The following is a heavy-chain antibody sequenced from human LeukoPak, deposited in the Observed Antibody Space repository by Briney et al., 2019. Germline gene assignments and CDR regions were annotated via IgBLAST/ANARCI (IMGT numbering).Heavy chain of an antibody. J-gene: IGHJ6*02. CDR1: GFTFSSYA. V-gene: IGHV3-30-3*01. D-gene: IGHD1-26*01. CDR3: AGELSYSELRDYYYGMDV. CDR2: ISYDGSNK. Sequence: QSGGSLRLSCAASGFTFSSYAMHWVRQAPGKGLEWVAVISYDGSNKYYADSVKGRFTISRDNSKNTLYLQMNSLRAEDTAVYYCAGELSYSELRDYYYGMDVWGQGTTVTVSS.